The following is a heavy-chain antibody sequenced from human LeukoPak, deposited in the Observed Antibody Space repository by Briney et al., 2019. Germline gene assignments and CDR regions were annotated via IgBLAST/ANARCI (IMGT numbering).Heavy chain of an antibody. V-gene: IGHV1-2*02. J-gene: IGHJ4*02. CDR1: GYTFTGYY. Sequence: GASVTVTCKASGYTFTGYYMHWLRQAPGQGLEWMGWINPNSGGTNYAQKFQGRVTMTRDTSISTAYMELSRLRSDDTAVYYCARGSPLVSAKHFDYWGQGALVTVSS. D-gene: IGHD6-13*01. CDR2: INPNSGGT. CDR3: ARGSPLVSAKHFDY.